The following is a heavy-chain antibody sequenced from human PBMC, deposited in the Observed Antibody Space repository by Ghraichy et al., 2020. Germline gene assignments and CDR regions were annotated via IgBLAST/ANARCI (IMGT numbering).Heavy chain of an antibody. CDR3: ARLDTSVIGFDH. V-gene: IGHV4-30-2*01. J-gene: IGHJ4*02. Sequence: SETLSLTCAVSGDSISSDGYTWGWIRQPPGKGLEWIGYIYPGGNTYYRPSLKSRVTISVDTSKNQFSLKLTSVTAADTAVYYCARLDTSVIGFDHWGQGTLVTVSS. CDR1: GDSISSDGYT. CDR2: IYPGGNT. D-gene: IGHD5-18*01.